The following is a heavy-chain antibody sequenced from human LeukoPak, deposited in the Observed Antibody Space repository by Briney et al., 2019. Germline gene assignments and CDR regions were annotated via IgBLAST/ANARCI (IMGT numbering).Heavy chain of an antibody. D-gene: IGHD1-1*01. J-gene: IGHJ6*02. V-gene: IGHV3-9*01. CDR2: ISWNSDNI. Sequence: GGSLRLSCAASGFSFDDYAMHWVRQAPGKGLGWVSGISWNSDNIEYADSVKGRFTISRDNAKNSLYLQMNSLRAEDTALYYRAKDPLSSWNPTGRYYGVDVWGQGTTVTVSS. CDR1: GFSFDDYA. CDR3: AKDPLSSWNPTGRYYGVDV.